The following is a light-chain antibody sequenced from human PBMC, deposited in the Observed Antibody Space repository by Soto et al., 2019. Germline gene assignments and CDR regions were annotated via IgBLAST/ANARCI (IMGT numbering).Light chain of an antibody. CDR1: QSVAGS. CDR3: QQRSNRIT. CDR2: DIS. V-gene: IGKV3-11*01. Sequence: EFVLTQSPATLSLSAGDRALLSCGASQSVAGSLAWYQQKPGQAPRLLIYDISTRAAAIPARFSGSGSGTDFTLTVSSLEPEDFALYYCQQRSNRITFGQGTRLEI. J-gene: IGKJ5*01.